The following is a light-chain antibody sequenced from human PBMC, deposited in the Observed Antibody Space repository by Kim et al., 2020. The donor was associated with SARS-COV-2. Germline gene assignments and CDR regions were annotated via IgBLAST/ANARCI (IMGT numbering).Light chain of an antibody. V-gene: IGKV1-5*03. CDR2: KTS. CDR1: QTISNW. J-gene: IGKJ2*01. Sequence: DIQMTQSPSTLSTFVGDRVTITCRASQTISNWLAWFQQKPGKAPKLLIYKTSNLETGVPSRFSGSGSGTEFTLTISSLQPDDSASYFCQQDNSWPYTFGQGTKLEI. CDR3: QQDNSWPYT.